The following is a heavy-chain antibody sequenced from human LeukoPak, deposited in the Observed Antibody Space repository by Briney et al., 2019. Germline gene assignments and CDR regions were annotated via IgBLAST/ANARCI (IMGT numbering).Heavy chain of an antibody. V-gene: IGHV3-9*01. CDR2: ISWNSGSI. J-gene: IGHJ4*02. Sequence: PGRSLRLSCAASGFTFDDYAMHWVRQGPGKGLEWVSGISWNSGSIGYADSVKGRFTISRDNAKNSLYLQMNSLRAEDTALYYCARGIGRFDYWGQGTLVTVSS. CDR3: ARGIGRFDY. CDR1: GFTFDDYA.